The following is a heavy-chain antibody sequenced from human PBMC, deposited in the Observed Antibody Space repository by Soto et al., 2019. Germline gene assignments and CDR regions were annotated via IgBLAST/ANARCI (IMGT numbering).Heavy chain of an antibody. Sequence: QVQLVQSGAEVKKPGSSVKVSCKASGGTFSSYAISWVRQAPGQGLEWMGGIIPIFGTANYAQKFQGRVTITADESTSTAYMELSSLRSEDTAVYYSASKNRNYYDSSGYDWFDPWGQGTLVTVSS. J-gene: IGHJ5*02. CDR3: ASKNRNYYDSSGYDWFDP. D-gene: IGHD3-22*01. CDR1: GGTFSSYA. V-gene: IGHV1-69*01. CDR2: IIPIFGTA.